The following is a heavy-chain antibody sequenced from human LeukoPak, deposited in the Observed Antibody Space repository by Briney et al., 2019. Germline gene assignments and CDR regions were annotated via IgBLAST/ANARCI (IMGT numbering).Heavy chain of an antibody. CDR1: GFTFSIYA. V-gene: IGHV3-23*01. Sequence: GGSVRLSCVASGFTFSIYAMSCVRQAPGKGLEWVSDISGSGGSIYYADSVKGRFTISRDNPKNTLYLQMNSLRAEDTAVYYCAKPIQLWSPFDYWGQGTLATVSS. CDR3: AKPIQLWSPFDY. CDR2: ISGSGGSI. D-gene: IGHD5-18*01. J-gene: IGHJ4*02.